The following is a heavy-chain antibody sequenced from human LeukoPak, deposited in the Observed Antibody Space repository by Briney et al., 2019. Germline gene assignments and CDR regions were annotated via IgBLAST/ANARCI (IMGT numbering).Heavy chain of an antibody. V-gene: IGHV6-1*01. Sequence: SQTLSLTCAISGDSVSSNSAAWNWIRQSPSRGLEWLGRTYYRSKWYNDYAVSVKSRITINPDTSKNQFSLLLNSVTPEDTAVYYCARDHLWFGGLDYYYYMDVWGKGTTVTISS. D-gene: IGHD3-10*01. CDR3: ARDHLWFGGLDYYYYMDV. CDR1: GDSVSSNSAA. CDR2: TYYRSKWYN. J-gene: IGHJ6*03.